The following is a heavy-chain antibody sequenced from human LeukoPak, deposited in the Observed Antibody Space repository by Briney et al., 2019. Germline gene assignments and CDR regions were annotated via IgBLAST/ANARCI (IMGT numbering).Heavy chain of an antibody. CDR1: GGSISSSSYY. CDR2: IYYSGST. CDR3: AITQIVGATRDY. D-gene: IGHD1-26*01. J-gene: IGHJ4*02. V-gene: IGHV4-39*01. Sequence: PSETLSLTCTVSGGSISSSSYYWGWIRQPPGKGLEWIGSIYYSGSTYYNPSLKSRVTISIDTSKNQFSLKLSSVTAADTAVYYCAITQIVGATRDYWGQGTLVTVSS.